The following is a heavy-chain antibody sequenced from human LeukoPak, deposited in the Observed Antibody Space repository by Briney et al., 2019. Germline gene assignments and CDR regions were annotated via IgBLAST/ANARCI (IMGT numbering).Heavy chain of an antibody. CDR3: AREAPYDYVWGSYRFDY. J-gene: IGHJ4*02. CDR1: GFTFSSYS. D-gene: IGHD3-16*02. CDR2: ISSSSSYI. Sequence: SGGSLRLSCAASGFTFSSYSMNWVRQAPGKGLEWVSSISSSSSYIYYADSVKGRFTISRDNAKNSLYLQMNSLRAEDTAVYYCAREAPYDYVWGSYRFDYWGQGTLVNVSS. V-gene: IGHV3-21*01.